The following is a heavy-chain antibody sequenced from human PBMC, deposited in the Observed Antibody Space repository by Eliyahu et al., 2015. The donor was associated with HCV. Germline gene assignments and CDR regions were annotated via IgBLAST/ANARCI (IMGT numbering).Heavy chain of an antibody. J-gene: IGHJ6*02. CDR3: AREANFYYGLDV. CDR1: GXXFSTYL. Sequence: EVQLVESGGGLVQPGXSLRLXCAASGXXFSTYLXHWVRQAPGKGLVWISRIHSDGSATSYADSVKGRFTISRDNAKNTLYLQMNSLRAEDTGVYYCAREANFYYGLDVWGQGTAVTVSS. CDR2: IHSDGSAT. V-gene: IGHV3-74*01.